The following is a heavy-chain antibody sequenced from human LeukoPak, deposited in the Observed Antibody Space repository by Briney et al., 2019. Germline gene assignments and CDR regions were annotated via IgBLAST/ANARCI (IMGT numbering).Heavy chain of an antibody. J-gene: IGHJ6*02. CDR2: IYYSGST. CDR3: ARDVDKIDGMDV. D-gene: IGHD2-15*01. Sequence: SETLSLTCTVSGGSISSYYWSWIRQPPGKGLEWIGYIYYSGSTNYNPSLKSRVTISVDTSKNQFSLKLSSVTAADTAVYYCARDVDKIDGMDVWGQGTTVTVSS. CDR1: GGSISSYY. V-gene: IGHV4-59*01.